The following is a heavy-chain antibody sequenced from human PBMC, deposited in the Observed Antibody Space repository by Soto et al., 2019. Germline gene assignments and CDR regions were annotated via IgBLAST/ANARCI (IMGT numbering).Heavy chain of an antibody. V-gene: IGHV1-69*02. CDR2: FIPMLGIA. J-gene: IGHJ4*02. D-gene: IGHD3-22*01. CDR3: ASLYDDTSGNFAY. Sequence: SVKVSCKASGDSFSRSTFSWVRQAPGQGLEWMGRFIPMLGIANYAQTFQGRVTITADKSTSTAYMDLSSLRSEDTAVYYCASLYDDTSGNFAYWGQGTLVTVSS. CDR1: GDSFSRST.